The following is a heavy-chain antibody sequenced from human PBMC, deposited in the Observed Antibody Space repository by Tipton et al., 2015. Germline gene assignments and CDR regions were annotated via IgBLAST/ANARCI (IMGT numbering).Heavy chain of an antibody. D-gene: IGHD3-16*01. J-gene: IGHJ1*01. CDR1: GDSINRYY. CDR3: ARSPPGDYEYIEY. CDR2: IYYTGST. V-gene: IGHV4-59*01. Sequence: TLSLTCSVSGDSINRYYWSWIRQPPGKGLECIGYIYYTGSTHYNPSLKSRVTISVDTSKSQFFLKLSSVTAADTAVYYCARSPPGDYEYIEYWGQGTLVTVSS.